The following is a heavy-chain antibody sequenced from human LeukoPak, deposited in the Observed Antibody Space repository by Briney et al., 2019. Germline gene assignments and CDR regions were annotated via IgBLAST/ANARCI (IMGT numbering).Heavy chain of an antibody. V-gene: IGHV3-33*06. Sequence: GGSLRLSCAASGFTFSSYAMQWVRQAPGKGPEWVALIWYDGSKKYYADSVKGRFTISRDNSKNTLFLQMNSLRAEDTAVYYCAKALSSSRLSFDYWGQGTLVTVSS. CDR3: AKALSSSRLSFDY. D-gene: IGHD6-6*01. J-gene: IGHJ4*02. CDR2: IWYDGSKK. CDR1: GFTFSSYA.